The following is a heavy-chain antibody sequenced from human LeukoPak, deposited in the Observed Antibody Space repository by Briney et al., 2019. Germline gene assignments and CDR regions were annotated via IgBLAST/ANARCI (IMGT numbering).Heavy chain of an antibody. J-gene: IGHJ4*02. CDR2: IYYSGST. Sequence: PSETLSLTCTVSGGSISSSSYYWGWIRQPPGKGLEWIGSIYYSGSTYYNPSLKSRVTISVDTSKNQFSLKLSSVTAADTAVYYCARGSYGGLDYWGQGTLVIVSS. CDR3: ARGSYGGLDY. V-gene: IGHV4-39*07. D-gene: IGHD4-17*01. CDR1: GGSISSSSYY.